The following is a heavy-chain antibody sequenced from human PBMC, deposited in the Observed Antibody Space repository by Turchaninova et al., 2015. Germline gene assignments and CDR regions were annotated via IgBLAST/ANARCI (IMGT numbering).Heavy chain of an antibody. D-gene: IGHD6-19*01. CDR2: VDWDDDK. V-gene: IGHV2-70*04. CDR1: GFSVSTSGMR. CDR3: VLLGYISDRFYHY. Sequence: QVTLKESGPALVKPTQTLTLTCTFSGFSVSTSGMRVNWIRQPPGKALEWLARVDWDDDKFYRPPLKTRLTISKDTPKNQVVLTMTNMDPVDTATYYCVLLGYISDRFYHYWGQGTLVTVSS. J-gene: IGHJ4*02.